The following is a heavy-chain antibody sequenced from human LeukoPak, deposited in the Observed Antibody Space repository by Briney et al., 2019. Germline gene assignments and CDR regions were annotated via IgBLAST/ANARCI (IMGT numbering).Heavy chain of an antibody. D-gene: IGHD6-19*01. Sequence: SQTLSLTCAISGDSVSSNSAAWNWIRQSPSRGLEWLGRTYYRPKWYNDYAVSVKSRITINPDTSKNQFSLQLNSVTPEDTAVYYCAREILVAVAGTGRDWFDPWGQGTLVTVSS. V-gene: IGHV6-1*01. CDR3: AREILVAVAGTGRDWFDP. J-gene: IGHJ5*02. CDR1: GDSVSSNSAA. CDR2: TYYRPKWYN.